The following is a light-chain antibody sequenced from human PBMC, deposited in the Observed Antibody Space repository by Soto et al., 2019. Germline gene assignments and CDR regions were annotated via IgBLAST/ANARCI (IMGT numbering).Light chain of an antibody. J-gene: IGLJ2*01. V-gene: IGLV2-8*01. CDR2: DVT. Sequence: QSALTQPPSASGSPGQSVTISCTGTSSDVGGYNFVSWYQQHPGKAPKLMIYDVTERPSGVPDRFSGSKSGNTASLTVSGLPGEDEADYYCTSYAGSNIPVLFGGGTTLTVL. CDR1: SSDVGGYNF. CDR3: TSYAGSNIPVL.